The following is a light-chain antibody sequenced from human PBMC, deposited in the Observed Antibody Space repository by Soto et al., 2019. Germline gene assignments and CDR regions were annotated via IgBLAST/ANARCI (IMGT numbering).Light chain of an antibody. Sequence: DIQMTQSPSSLSASVGDRVTITCRASQGISNYLAWYQQKPGKPPNLLIHAAFTLQSGVPSRFSGSGSGTDFTLTISSLQPEDVATYSCQKYSGVHWTFGQGTKVAIK. CDR3: QKYSGVHWT. J-gene: IGKJ1*01. CDR1: QGISNY. CDR2: AAF. V-gene: IGKV1-27*01.